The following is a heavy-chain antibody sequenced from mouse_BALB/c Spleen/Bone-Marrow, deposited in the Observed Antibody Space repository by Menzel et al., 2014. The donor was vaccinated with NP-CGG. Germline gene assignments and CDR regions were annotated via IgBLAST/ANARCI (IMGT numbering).Heavy chain of an antibody. V-gene: IGHV4-1*02. Sequence: EVQLQQSGGGLVQPGGSLKLSCAASGFDFSRYWMSWVRQAPGKGLEWIGEINPDSSTINYTPSLKDKFIISRDNAKNTLYLQMSKVGSEDTAPYYCARLGYYGAMAYGGQGTSVTISS. CDR2: INPDSSTI. CDR1: GFDFSRYW. CDR3: ARLGYYGAMAY. J-gene: IGHJ4*01. D-gene: IGHD1-1*01.